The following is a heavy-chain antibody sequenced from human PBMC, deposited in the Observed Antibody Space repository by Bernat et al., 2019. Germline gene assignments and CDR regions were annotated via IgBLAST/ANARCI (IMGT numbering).Heavy chain of an antibody. D-gene: IGHD3-16*02. CDR1: GYTFTSYD. V-gene: IGHV1-8*01. Sequence: QVQLVQSGAEVKKPGASVKVSCKASGYTFTSYDINWVRQATGQGLEWMGWMNPNSGNTGYAQKFQGRVTMTRNTSISTAYMELSSLRSEDTAVYYCARGLDYDYIWGSYPPSAFDIWGQGTMVTVSS. J-gene: IGHJ3*02. CDR3: ARGLDYDYIWGSYPPSAFDI. CDR2: MNPNSGNT.